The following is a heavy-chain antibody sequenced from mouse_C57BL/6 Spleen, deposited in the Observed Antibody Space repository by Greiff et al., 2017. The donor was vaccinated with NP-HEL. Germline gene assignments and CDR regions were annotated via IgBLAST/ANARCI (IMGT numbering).Heavy chain of an antibody. J-gene: IGHJ4*01. CDR2: INPSSGYT. CDR1: GYTFTSYT. CDR3: ARKEGPSGAMDY. D-gene: IGHD3-1*01. Sequence: QVQLQQSGAELARPGASVKMSCKASGYTFTSYTMHWVKQRPGQGLEWIGYINPSSGYTKYNQKFKYKATLTADKSSSTAYMQLGSLTSEYSAVYYCARKEGPSGAMDYWGQGTSVTVSS. V-gene: IGHV1-4*01.